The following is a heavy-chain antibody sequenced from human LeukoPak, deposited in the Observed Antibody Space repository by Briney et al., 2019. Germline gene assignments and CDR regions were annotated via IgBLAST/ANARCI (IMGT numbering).Heavy chain of an antibody. CDR2: IYYSGST. J-gene: IGHJ4*02. CDR3: ARLGAARDY. D-gene: IGHD6-6*01. V-gene: IGHV4-59*01. Sequence: SETLSLTCTVSGGSISAYFWSWIRQPPGKGLEWIGYIYYSGSTNYNPSLKSRVTISVDTSKNQFSLKLSSVTAADTAVYYCARLGAARDYWGQGTLVTVSS. CDR1: GGSISAYF.